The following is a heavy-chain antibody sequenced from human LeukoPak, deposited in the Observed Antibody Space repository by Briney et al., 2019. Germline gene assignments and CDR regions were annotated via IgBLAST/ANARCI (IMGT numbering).Heavy chain of an antibody. J-gene: IGHJ4*02. CDR3: ARDPTTTVTTFDY. CDR1: GFTFSNYG. Sequence: GRSLRLSCAASGFTFSNYGIHWVRQAPGKGLEWVAVISYDGSNKYYADSVKGRFTISRDNSKNTLYLQMNSLRAEDTAVYYCARDPTTTVTTFDYWGQGTLVTVSS. D-gene: IGHD4-17*01. V-gene: IGHV3-30*03. CDR2: ISYDGSNK.